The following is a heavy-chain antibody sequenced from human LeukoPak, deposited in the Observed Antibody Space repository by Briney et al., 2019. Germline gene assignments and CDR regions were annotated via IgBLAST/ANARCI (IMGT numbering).Heavy chain of an antibody. CDR1: GYTFTSYY. V-gene: IGHV1-46*01. D-gene: IGHD6-13*01. CDR3: ARDLYSSSWYKPYYYYYGMDV. CDR2: INPSGGST. Sequence: LVASVTVSCTASGYTFTSYYMHWVRQAPGQGLEWMGIINPSGGSTSYAQKFQGRVTMTRDTSTSTVYMELSSLRSEDTAVYYCARDLYSSSWYKPYYYYYGMDVWGQGTTVTVSS. J-gene: IGHJ6*02.